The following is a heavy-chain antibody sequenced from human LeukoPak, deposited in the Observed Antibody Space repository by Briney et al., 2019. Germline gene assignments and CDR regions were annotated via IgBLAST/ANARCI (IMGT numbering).Heavy chain of an antibody. D-gene: IGHD1-14*01. Sequence: PGGSLRLSCAASGFTFSSYEMNWVRQAPGKGLEGVSYISSSGSTIYYADSVKGRFTISRDNSKNTLFLQMNSLRGEDTAMYYCARVQGGGFRTADYWGQGTLVTVSS. CDR3: ARVQGGGFRTADY. CDR2: ISSSGSTI. V-gene: IGHV3-48*03. CDR1: GFTFSSYE. J-gene: IGHJ4*02.